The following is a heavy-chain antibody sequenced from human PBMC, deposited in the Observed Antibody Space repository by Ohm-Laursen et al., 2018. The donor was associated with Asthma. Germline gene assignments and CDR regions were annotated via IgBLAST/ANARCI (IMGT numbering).Heavy chain of an antibody. CDR1: GFTFSSYA. CDR3: AKAPYYDFWSGSSYGMDV. Sequence: SLRLSCAASGFTFSSYAMSWVRQAPGKGLEWVSAISGSGGSTYYADSVKGRFTISRDNSKNTLYLQMNSLRAEDTAVYYCAKAPYYDFWSGSSYGMDVWGQGTTVTVSS. D-gene: IGHD3-3*01. V-gene: IGHV3-23*01. J-gene: IGHJ6*02. CDR2: ISGSGGST.